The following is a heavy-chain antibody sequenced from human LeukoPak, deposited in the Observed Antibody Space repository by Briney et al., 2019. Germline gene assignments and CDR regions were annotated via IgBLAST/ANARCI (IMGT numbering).Heavy chain of an antibody. CDR3: ARGLKYSSSSRPYYYYYYYMDV. D-gene: IGHD6-6*01. CDR1: GGSISSSSYY. Sequence: PSETLSLTCTVSGGSISSSSYYWGWIRQPPGKGLEWIGSIYYSGSTYYNPSLKSRVTISVDTSKNQFSLKLSSVTAAHTAVYYCARGLKYSSSSRPYYYYYYYMDVWGKGTTVTVSS. V-gene: IGHV4-39*01. CDR2: IYYSGST. J-gene: IGHJ6*03.